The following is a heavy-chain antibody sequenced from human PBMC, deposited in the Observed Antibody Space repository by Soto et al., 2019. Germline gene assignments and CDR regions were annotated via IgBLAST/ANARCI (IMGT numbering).Heavy chain of an antibody. CDR1: GFSFASYA. CDR3: ARQYYDFWSGYYN. CDR2: ISASGGRP. Sequence: LRLSCSASGFSFASYALSWVLQAPGKGLEWISGISASGGRPYYAYSVKGRFTVSRDNSKNTLYLQMNSLRAEDTAVYYCARQYYDFWSGYYNWGQGTRVTVSS. J-gene: IGHJ4*02. D-gene: IGHD3-3*01. V-gene: IGHV3-23*01.